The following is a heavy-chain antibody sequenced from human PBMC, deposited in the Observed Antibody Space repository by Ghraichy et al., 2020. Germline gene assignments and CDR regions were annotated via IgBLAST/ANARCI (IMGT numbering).Heavy chain of an antibody. J-gene: IGHJ3*02. CDR1: GGSISSSSYY. D-gene: IGHD3-10*01. V-gene: IGHV4-39*01. CDR2: IYYSGST. Sequence: SETLSLTCTVSGGSISSSSYYWGWIRQPPGKGLEWIGSIYYSGSTYYNPSLKSRVTISVDTSKNQFSLKLSSVTAADTAVYYCARLGSGSYSYDAFDIWGHGTIVTVSS. CDR3: ARLGSGSYSYDAFDI.